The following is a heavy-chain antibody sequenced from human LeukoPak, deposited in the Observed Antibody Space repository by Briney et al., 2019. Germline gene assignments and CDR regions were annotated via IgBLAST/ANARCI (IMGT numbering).Heavy chain of an antibody. CDR3: ATRGIGPDIILSNYYYMDV. J-gene: IGHJ6*03. V-gene: IGHV1-18*01. D-gene: IGHD3-10*01. Sequence: ASVKVSCKASGYTFTSYGISWVRQAPGQGLEWMGWISGYNGNTNYAQQKLQGRVTMTTDTSTSTAYMELSSLRSEDTAVYYCATRGIGPDIILSNYYYMDVWGKGTTVTISS. CDR1: GYTFTSYG. CDR2: ISGYNGNT.